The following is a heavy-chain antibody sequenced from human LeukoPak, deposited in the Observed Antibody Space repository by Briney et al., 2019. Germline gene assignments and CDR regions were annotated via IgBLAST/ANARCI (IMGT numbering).Heavy chain of an antibody. CDR2: IYHSGST. CDR1: GGSISSSNW. CDR3: ARPLTYGDYISGAFDI. V-gene: IGHV4-4*02. Sequence: SGTLSLTCAVSGGSISSSNWWSWVRQPPGKGLEWIGEIYHSGSTNYNPSLKSRVTISVDKSKNQFSLKLSSVTAADTAVYYCARPLTYGDYISGAFDIWGQGTMVTVSS. D-gene: IGHD4-17*01. J-gene: IGHJ3*02.